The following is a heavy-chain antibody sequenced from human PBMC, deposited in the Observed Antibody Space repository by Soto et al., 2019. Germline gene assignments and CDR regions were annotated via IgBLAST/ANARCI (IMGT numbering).Heavy chain of an antibody. Sequence: TLSLTCAVYGGSFSGYYWTWIRQSPEKGLEWIGEVNHSGTTYYNPSLKTRVTISVHTPKNQFSLKMSSVTAADTAVYYCARGIGYCSSINCYSSRRLRFDSWGQGTLVTVSS. V-gene: IGHV4-34*01. D-gene: IGHD2-2*01. CDR2: VNHSGTT. CDR1: GGSFSGYY. J-gene: IGHJ4*02. CDR3: ARGIGYCSSINCYSSRRLRFDS.